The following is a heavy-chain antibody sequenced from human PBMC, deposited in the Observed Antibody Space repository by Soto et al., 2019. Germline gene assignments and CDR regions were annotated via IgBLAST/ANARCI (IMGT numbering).Heavy chain of an antibody. CDR1: GFTFNNYA. CDR3: ARGDGYIYGNTFDS. V-gene: IGHV3-30*04. D-gene: IGHD5-18*01. CDR2: ISYDGSSK. J-gene: IGHJ4*02. Sequence: LRLSCAASGFTFNNYAMHWVRQDPGKGLEWVTFISYDGSSKYYADSVTGRFTISRDNSRNTLYLQMNSLRAEDTAVYYCARGDGYIYGNTFDSWGQATLVTVSS.